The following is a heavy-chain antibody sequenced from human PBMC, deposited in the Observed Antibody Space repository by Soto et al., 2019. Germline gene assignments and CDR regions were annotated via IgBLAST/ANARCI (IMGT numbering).Heavy chain of an antibody. Sequence: QVQLVESGGGVVQPGRSLRLSCAASGFTFSSYGMHWVRQAPGKGLEWVAVISYDGSNKYYADSVKGRFTISRDNSKNTLYLQMNSLGAEATAVYYCAKEQLLVGATIIISGGGPIDYWGQGTLVTVSS. J-gene: IGHJ4*02. CDR1: GFTFSSYG. CDR2: ISYDGSNK. V-gene: IGHV3-30*18. D-gene: IGHD1-26*01. CDR3: AKEQLLVGATIIISGGGPIDY.